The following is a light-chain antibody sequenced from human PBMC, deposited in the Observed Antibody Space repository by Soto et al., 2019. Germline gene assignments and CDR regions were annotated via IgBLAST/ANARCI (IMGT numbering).Light chain of an antibody. Sequence: AIQMTQSPSSLSVSVGDRVTITCRASQDIRTELGWYQQKPGKAPRLLIYGAFSLQSGVPSRFSGSGSGTDFTLTISSLRPDDFATYYCLQDFKYPRTFGQGTKVEV. J-gene: IGKJ1*01. CDR2: GAF. CDR1: QDIRTE. CDR3: LQDFKYPRT. V-gene: IGKV1-6*01.